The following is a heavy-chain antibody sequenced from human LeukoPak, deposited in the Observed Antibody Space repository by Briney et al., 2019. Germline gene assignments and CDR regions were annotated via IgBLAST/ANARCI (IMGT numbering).Heavy chain of an antibody. V-gene: IGHV3-30*02. CDR3: AKKDKGPTERTTTKGLDY. D-gene: IGHD5-24*01. CDR2: IPYDGSKK. J-gene: IGHJ4*02. CDR1: GFTFSHYG. Sequence: GGSLRLSCAASGFTFSHYGIHWVRQAPGKGPEWVAFIPYDGSKKYYAGSVKGRFTISRDNSKNTVSLKKNSLRADDTAVYYCAKKDKGPTERTTTKGLDYWGQGILVTVSS.